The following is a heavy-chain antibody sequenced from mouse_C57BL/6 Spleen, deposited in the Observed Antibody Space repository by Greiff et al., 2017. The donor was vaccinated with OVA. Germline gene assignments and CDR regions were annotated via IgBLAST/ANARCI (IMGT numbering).Heavy chain of an antibody. V-gene: IGHV5-9-1*02. CDR1: GFTFSSYA. CDR3: TRDRGYDYDGYFDY. J-gene: IGHJ2*01. CDR2: ISSGGDYI. Sequence: LVESGEGLVKPGGSLKLSCAASGFTFSSYAMSWVRQTPEKRLEWVAYISSGGDYIYYADTVKGRFTISRDNARNTLYLQMSSLKSEDTAMYYCTRDRGYDYDGYFDYWGQGTTLTVSS. D-gene: IGHD2-4*01.